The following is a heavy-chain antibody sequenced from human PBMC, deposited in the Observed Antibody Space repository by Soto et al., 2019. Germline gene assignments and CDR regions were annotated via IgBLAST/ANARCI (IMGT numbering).Heavy chain of an antibody. CDR2: INHSGST. CDR3: ARGPYNWNPLRYYYYMDV. D-gene: IGHD1-20*01. CDR1: GGSFSGYY. J-gene: IGHJ6*03. V-gene: IGHV4-34*01. Sequence: SETLSLTCAVYGGSFSGYYWSWIRQPPGKGLEWIGEINHSGSTNYNPSLKSRVTISVDTSKNQFSLKLSSVTAADTAVYYCARGPYNWNPLRYYYYMDVWGKGTTVTVSS.